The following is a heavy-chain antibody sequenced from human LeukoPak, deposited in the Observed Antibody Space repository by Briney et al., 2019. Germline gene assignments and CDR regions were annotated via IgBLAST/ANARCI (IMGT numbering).Heavy chain of an antibody. CDR1: GFAFSSYA. Sequence: GGSLRLSCAASGFAFSSYAMSWVRQAPGKGLEWVSAISGSGGSTYYADSVKGRFTISRDNSKNTLYLQMNSLRAEDTAVYYCARDGLYYYGSGFYWGQGTLVTVSS. J-gene: IGHJ4*02. CDR3: ARDGLYYYGSGFY. D-gene: IGHD3-10*01. CDR2: ISGSGGST. V-gene: IGHV3-23*01.